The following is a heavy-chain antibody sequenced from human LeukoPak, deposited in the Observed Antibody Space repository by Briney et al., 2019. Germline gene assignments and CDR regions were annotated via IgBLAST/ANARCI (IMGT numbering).Heavy chain of an antibody. CDR3: ARDLNY. J-gene: IGHJ4*02. CDR1: GGSISSSSYY. CDR2: IYTSGST. V-gene: IGHV4-39*07. Sequence: SETLSLTCTVSGGSISSSSYYWGWIRQPPGKGLEWIGRIYTSGSTNYNPSLKSRVTMSVDTSKNQFSLKLSSVTAADTAVYYCARDLNYWGQGTLVTVSS.